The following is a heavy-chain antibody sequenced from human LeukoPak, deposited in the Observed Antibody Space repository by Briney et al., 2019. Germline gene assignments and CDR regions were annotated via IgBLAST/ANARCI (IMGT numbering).Heavy chain of an antibody. J-gene: IGHJ4*02. D-gene: IGHD3-22*01. CDR1: GYTFTSND. V-gene: IGHV1-8*01. CDR2: MNPNSGNT. CDR3: ARGRAYSSGPGFDY. Sequence: GASVKVSCKASGYTFTSNDINWVRQATGQGLERMGWMNPNSGNTGYAQKFQGRVTMTRNTSINTAYMELSSLRSEDTALYYCARGRAYSSGPGFDYWAQGTLVTVSS.